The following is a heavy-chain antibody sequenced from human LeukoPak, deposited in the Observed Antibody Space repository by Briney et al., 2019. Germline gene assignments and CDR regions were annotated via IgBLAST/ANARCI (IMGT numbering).Heavy chain of an antibody. CDR1: GYSFTSYW. CDR3: ARPSRRPYDSSGYYSFDY. CDR2: IYPGDSDT. J-gene: IGHJ4*02. D-gene: IGHD3-22*01. V-gene: IGHV5-51*01. Sequence: GESLKISCKGSGYSFTSYWIGWVRQMPGKGLEWMGIIYPGDSDTRYSPSFQGQVTISADKSISTAYLQWSSLKASDTAMYYCARPSRRPYDSSGYYSFDYWGQGTLVTVSS.